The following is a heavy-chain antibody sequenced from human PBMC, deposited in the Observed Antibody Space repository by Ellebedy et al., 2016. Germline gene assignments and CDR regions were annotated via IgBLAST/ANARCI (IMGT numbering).Heavy chain of an antibody. J-gene: IGHJ4*02. Sequence: GESLKISXAASGFTVSSNYMSWVRQAPGKGLEWVSVIYSGGSTYYADSVKGRFTISRDNSKNTLYLQMNSLRAEDTAVYYCARVLWFGELLRDWGQGTLVTVSS. V-gene: IGHV3-53*01. CDR3: ARVLWFGELLRD. CDR1: GFTVSSNY. D-gene: IGHD3-10*01. CDR2: IYSGGST.